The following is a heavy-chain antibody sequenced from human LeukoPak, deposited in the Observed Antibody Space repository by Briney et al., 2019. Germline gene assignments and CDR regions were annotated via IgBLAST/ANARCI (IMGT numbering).Heavy chain of an antibody. J-gene: IGHJ4*02. CDR2: IIPIFGTA. D-gene: IGHD3-10*01. Sequence: GASVKVSCKASGGTFSSYAISWVRQAPGQGLEWMGGIIPIFGTANYARKFQGRVTITADESTSTAYMELSSLRSEDTAVYYCASFPPKYGSGSYSFDYWGQGTLVTVSS. CDR3: ASFPPKYGSGSYSFDY. CDR1: GGTFSSYA. V-gene: IGHV1-69*13.